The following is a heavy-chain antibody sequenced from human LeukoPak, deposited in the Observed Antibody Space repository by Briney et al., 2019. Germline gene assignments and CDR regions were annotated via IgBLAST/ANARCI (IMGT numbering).Heavy chain of an antibody. CDR3: AREGSGNYSLKAFDI. CDR1: GYTFSNYG. Sequence: ASVKVSCKASGYTFSNYGISWVRQAPGQGLEWMAWISANNGDTKYVQKLRGRVTMTTDTSTTTAYMELRSLRSDDTAVYYCAREGSGNYSLKAFDIWGQGTMVTVSS. J-gene: IGHJ3*02. D-gene: IGHD1-26*01. V-gene: IGHV1-18*01. CDR2: ISANNGDT.